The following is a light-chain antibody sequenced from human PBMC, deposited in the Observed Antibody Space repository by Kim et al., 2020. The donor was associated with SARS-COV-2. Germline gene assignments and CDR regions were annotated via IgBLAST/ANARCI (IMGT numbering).Light chain of an antibody. CDR3: SSFTSSSTLV. CDR2: DVS. CDR1: SSDVGGYNY. Sequence: GQSITISCTRTSSDVGGYNYVSWYQQHPGKAPKLMIYDVSNRPSGVSNRFSGSKSGNTASLTISGLQAEDEADYSCSSFTSSSTLVFGTGTKVTVL. J-gene: IGLJ1*01. V-gene: IGLV2-14*03.